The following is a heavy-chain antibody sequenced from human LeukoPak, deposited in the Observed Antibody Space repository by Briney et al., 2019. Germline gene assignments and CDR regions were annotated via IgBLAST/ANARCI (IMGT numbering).Heavy chain of an antibody. Sequence: GGSLRLSCAASGFTVSSNYMSWVRQAPGKGLEWVSVIYSGGSTYYADSVKGRFTISRDNSKNTLYLQMNSLRAEDTAVYYCAKDRQLVRTYYFDYWGQGTLVTVSS. CDR3: AKDRQLVRTYYFDY. CDR2: IYSGGST. J-gene: IGHJ4*02. D-gene: IGHD6-6*01. CDR1: GFTVSSNY. V-gene: IGHV3-53*01.